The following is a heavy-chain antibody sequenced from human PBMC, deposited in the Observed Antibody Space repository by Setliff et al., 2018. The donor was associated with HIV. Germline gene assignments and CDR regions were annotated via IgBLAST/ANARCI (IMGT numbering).Heavy chain of an antibody. Sequence: RASVKVSCKASGYTFTTYGISWVRQAPGHGLEWMGWISPNFGHTNYAQKLQGRVTMTRNTSIATAYMELSNLRSEDTAVYYCARGRSRAKDAFDIWGQGTMVTVSS. V-gene: IGHV1-8*02. CDR1: GYTFTTYG. D-gene: IGHD6-13*01. CDR3: ARGRSRAKDAFDI. J-gene: IGHJ3*02. CDR2: ISPNFGHT.